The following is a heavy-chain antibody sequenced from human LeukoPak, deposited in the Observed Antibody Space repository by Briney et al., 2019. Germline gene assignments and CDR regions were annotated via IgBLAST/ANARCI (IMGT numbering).Heavy chain of an antibody. V-gene: IGHV4-30-4*01. CDR1: GGSISSGDYY. CDR3: ARATLLLHSSSWYGTHFDY. J-gene: IGHJ4*02. D-gene: IGHD6-13*01. Sequence: SETLSLTCTVSGGSISSGDYYWSWIRQPPGKGLEWIGYIYYSGSTYYNPSLKSRVTISVDTSKNQFSLKLSSVTAADTAVYYCARATLLLHSSSWYGTHFDYWGQGTLVTVSS. CDR2: IYYSGST.